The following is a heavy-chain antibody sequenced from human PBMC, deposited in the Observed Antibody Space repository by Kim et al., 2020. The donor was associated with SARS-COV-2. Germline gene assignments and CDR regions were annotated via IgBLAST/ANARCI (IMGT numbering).Heavy chain of an antibody. V-gene: IGHV4-34*01. Sequence: SETLSLTCAVYGGSFSGYYWSWIRQPPGKGLEWIGEINHSGSTNYNPSLKSRVTISVDTSKNQFSLKLSSVTAADTAVYYCARERSSRGLGYYGMDVWGQGTTVTVSS. CDR1: GGSFSGYY. D-gene: IGHD1-26*01. J-gene: IGHJ6*02. CDR3: ARERSSRGLGYYGMDV. CDR2: INHSGST.